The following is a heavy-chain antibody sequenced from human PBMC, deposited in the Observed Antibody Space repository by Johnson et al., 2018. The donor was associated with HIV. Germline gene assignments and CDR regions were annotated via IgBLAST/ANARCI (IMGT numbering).Heavy chain of an antibody. J-gene: IGHJ3*02. CDR2: IGTAGDT. CDR1: GFTFSSYD. Sequence: VQLVESGGGVVQPGRSLRLSCAASGFTFSSYDMHWVRQATGKGLEWVSAIGTAGDTYYPGSVKGRFTISRENAKNSLYLQMNSLRAGDTAVYYCARANGGRNDAFDIWGQGTMVTVSS. D-gene: IGHD2-15*01. CDR3: ARANGGRNDAFDI. V-gene: IGHV3-13*01.